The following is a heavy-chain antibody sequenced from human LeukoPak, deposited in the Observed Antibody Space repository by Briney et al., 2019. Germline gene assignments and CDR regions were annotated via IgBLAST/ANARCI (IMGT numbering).Heavy chain of an antibody. J-gene: IGHJ3*02. V-gene: IGHV4-59*01. CDR2: IYYSGST. D-gene: IGHD3/OR15-3a*01. CDR3: ARDGTGTSLGDAFDI. Sequence: SSETLSLTCTVSGGSISSYYWSWIRQPPGKGLEWIGYIYYSGSTNYNPSLKSRVTISVDTSKNQFSLKLSSVTAADTAVYYCARDGTGTSLGDAFDIWGQGTMVTVSS. CDR1: GGSISSYY.